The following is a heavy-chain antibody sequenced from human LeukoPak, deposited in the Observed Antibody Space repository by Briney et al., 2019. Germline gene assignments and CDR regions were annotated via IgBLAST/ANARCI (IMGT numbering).Heavy chain of an antibody. CDR2: IWFDGSNK. Sequence: GGSLRLSCTASGFTFSGYGIHWVRQAPGKGLEWVAIIWFDGSNKYYADSVKGRFTISRDNSENTLYPQMNSLRAEDTAVYYCAVLNGLNYYDSSGYSPFDYWGQGTLVTVSS. CDR3: AVLNGLNYYDSSGYSPFDY. J-gene: IGHJ4*02. V-gene: IGHV3-33*01. D-gene: IGHD3-22*01. CDR1: GFTFSGYG.